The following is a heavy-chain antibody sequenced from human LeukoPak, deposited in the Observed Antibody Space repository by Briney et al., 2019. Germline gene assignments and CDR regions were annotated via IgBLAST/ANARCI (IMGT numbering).Heavy chain of an antibody. V-gene: IGHV3-30-3*01. D-gene: IGHD3-22*01. J-gene: IGHJ4*02. CDR1: GFTFSSYA. CDR3: AKVTSYDYYDSSGFDY. CDR2: ISYDGSNK. Sequence: GGSLRLSCAASGFTFSSYAMHWVRQAPGKGLEWVAVISYDGSNKYYADSVKGRFTISRDNSKNTLYLQMNSLRAEDTAVYYCAKVTSYDYYDSSGFDYWGQGTLVTVSS.